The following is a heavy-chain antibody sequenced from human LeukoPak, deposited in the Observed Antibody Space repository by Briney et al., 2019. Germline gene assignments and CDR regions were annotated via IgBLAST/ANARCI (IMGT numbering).Heavy chain of an antibody. D-gene: IGHD3-3*01. CDR1: GGSMSGYY. Sequence: SETLSLTCNVAGGSMSGYYWSWIRQPPGKGLEWIGYIYYSGSTNYNPSLKSRVTISVDTSKNQFSLKLSSVTAADTAVYYCARALYYDFWSGYYGRKDVWGKGTTVTVSS. V-gene: IGHV4-59*12. J-gene: IGHJ6*04. CDR2: IYYSGST. CDR3: ARALYYDFWSGYYGRKDV.